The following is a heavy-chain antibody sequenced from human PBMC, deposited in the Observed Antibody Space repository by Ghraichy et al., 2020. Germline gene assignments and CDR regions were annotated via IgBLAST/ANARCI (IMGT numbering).Heavy chain of an antibody. CDR2: IYYSGST. V-gene: IGHV4-39*01. CDR1: GGSISSSSYY. CDR3: ARRGRDPWCFDY. J-gene: IGHJ4*02. D-gene: IGHD3-16*01. Sequence: ESLNISCTVSGGSISSSSYYWGWIRQPPGKGLEWIGSIYYSGSTYYNPSLKSRVTISVDTSKNQFSLKLSSVTAADTAVYYCARRGRDPWCFDYWGQGTLVTVSS.